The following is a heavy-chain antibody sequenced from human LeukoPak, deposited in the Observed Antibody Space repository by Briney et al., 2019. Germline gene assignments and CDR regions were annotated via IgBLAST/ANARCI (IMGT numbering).Heavy chain of an antibody. D-gene: IGHD2-2*01. CDR3: ARYCGSTSCPSYFDY. J-gene: IGHJ4*02. V-gene: IGHV4-31*03. CDR1: GGSISSGGYY. CDR2: IYYSGST. Sequence: SETLSLTCTVSGGSISSGGYYWSWIRQHPGKGLEWIGYIYYSGSTYYNPSLKSRVTISVDTSKNQFSLKLSSVTAADTAVYYCARYCGSTSCPSYFDYWGQGTLVTVSS.